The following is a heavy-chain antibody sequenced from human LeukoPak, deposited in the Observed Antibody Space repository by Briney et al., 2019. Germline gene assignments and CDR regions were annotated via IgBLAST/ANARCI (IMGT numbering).Heavy chain of an antibody. CDR1: GYNFTRYW. D-gene: IGHD6-13*01. V-gene: IGHV5-51*01. J-gene: IGHJ4*02. Sequence: GESLKISCKVSGYNFTRYWIGWVRQMPGKGLEWMGITNPGDSDTRYSPSFQGQVTISADRSISTAYLQWSSLKASDAAMYYCVRRIVASGEYFDYWGQGTLVTVSS. CDR3: VRRIVASGEYFDY. CDR2: TNPGDSDT.